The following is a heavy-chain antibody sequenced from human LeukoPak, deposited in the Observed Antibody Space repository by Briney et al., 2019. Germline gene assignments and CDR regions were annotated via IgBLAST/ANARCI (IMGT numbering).Heavy chain of an antibody. J-gene: IGHJ5*02. CDR1: GFTFSSYS. CDR2: ISSSSYI. Sequence: PWGSLRLSCAASGFTFSSYSMNWVRQAPGKGLEWVSSISSSSYIYYADSVKGRFTISRDNAKNSLYLQMNSLRAEDTAVYYCARAPPIYSSSPWFDPWGQGTLVTVSS. V-gene: IGHV3-21*01. D-gene: IGHD6-6*01. CDR3: ARAPPIYSSSPWFDP.